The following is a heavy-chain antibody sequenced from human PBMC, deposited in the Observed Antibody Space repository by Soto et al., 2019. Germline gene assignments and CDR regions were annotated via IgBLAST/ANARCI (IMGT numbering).Heavy chain of an antibody. J-gene: IGHJ6*02. CDR3: VRPRPSGENYGMDV. Sequence: MRLSCAASGFTFSSYWMHWVRQAPGKGLVWVSRINTEGTTYYADSVKGRFTISRDSSKNTLFLQMDSLRAEDTAVYYCVRPRPSGENYGMDVWGQGTTVTVSS. CDR1: GFTFSSYW. D-gene: IGHD3-16*01. CDR2: INTEGTT. V-gene: IGHV3-53*01.